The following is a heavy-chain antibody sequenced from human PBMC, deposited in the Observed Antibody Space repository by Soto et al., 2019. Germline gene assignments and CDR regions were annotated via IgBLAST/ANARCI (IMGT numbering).Heavy chain of an antibody. CDR3: AKAYSGPFDV. CDR2: ISYDGSKK. V-gene: IGHV3-30*18. CDR1: GFTFSSYD. J-gene: IGHJ3*01. D-gene: IGHD1-26*01. Sequence: QVQLVESGGGVVQPGRSLRLSCAASGFTFSSYDIHWVRQAPGEGLEWVAVISYDGSKKYYADSVKGLFTISRDNSKNTLYLQVNSLRAEDTAVYYCAKAYSGPFDVWGQGTMVTVSS.